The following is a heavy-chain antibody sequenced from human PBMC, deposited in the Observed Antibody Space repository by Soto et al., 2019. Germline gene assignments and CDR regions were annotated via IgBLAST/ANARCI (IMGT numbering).Heavy chain of an antibody. Sequence: GASVKVSCKASGYTFTSCAMHWVRQAPGQRLEWMGWINAGNGNTKYSQKFQERVTITRDMSTSTAYMELSSLRSEDTAVYYCATPVEMATADDYWGQGTLVTVSS. J-gene: IGHJ4*02. CDR3: ATPVEMATADDY. CDR2: INAGNGNT. V-gene: IGHV1-3*01. D-gene: IGHD5-18*01. CDR1: GYTFTSCA.